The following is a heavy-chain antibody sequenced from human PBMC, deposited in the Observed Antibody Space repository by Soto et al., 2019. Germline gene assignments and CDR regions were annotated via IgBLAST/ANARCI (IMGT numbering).Heavy chain of an antibody. CDR1: GFTPTTTP. Sequence: EVQLLESGGGLVLPGGSLRLSCAGSGFTPTTTPLSWVRQPPGKGLEWVTTISGTASRTYYVDSVKGRFFISRDNSKNTLTLQMNNLTLDDTAVYYFATSFRYFDNWGQGTRVTVSS. J-gene: IGHJ4*02. CDR3: ATSFRYFDN. V-gene: IGHV3-23*01. CDR2: ISGTASRT. D-gene: IGHD3-9*01.